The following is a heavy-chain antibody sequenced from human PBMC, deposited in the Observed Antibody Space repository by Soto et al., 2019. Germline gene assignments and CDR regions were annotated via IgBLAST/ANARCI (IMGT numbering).Heavy chain of an antibody. CDR2: IGADNGDT. CDR1: GYTFSTYG. V-gene: IGHV1-18*01. J-gene: IGHJ5*02. D-gene: IGHD1-1*01. Sequence: QVQLVQSGAEVKKPGASVKVSCKASGYTFSTYGFSWVRQAPGQGLEWMGWIGADNGDTNYAQNXXGXITRTPDTATTPSYMELRSLTSDDTAVYFCARDWKGAEGFDPWGQGNLVTVSS. CDR3: ARDWKGAEGFDP.